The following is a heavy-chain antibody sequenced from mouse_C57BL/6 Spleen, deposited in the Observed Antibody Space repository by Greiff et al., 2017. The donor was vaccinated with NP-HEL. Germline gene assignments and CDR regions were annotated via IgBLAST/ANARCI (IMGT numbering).Heavy chain of an antibody. CDR3: TREWGNYEYFDV. J-gene: IGHJ1*03. D-gene: IGHD2-1*01. CDR1: GFTFSSYA. Sequence: EVKLMESGEGLVKPGGSLKLSCAASGFTFSSYAMSWVRQTPEKRLEWVAYISSGGDYIYYADTVKGRFTISRDNARNTLYLQMSSLKSEDTAMYYCTREWGNYEYFDVWGTGTTVTVSS. V-gene: IGHV5-9-1*02. CDR2: ISSGGDYI.